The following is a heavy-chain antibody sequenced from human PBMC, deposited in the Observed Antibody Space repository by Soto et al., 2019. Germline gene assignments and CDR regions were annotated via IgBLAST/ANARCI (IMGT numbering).Heavy chain of an antibody. CDR1: GFSFSDYA. Sequence: EVHLLESGGALVQPGGSLTLSYAASGFSFSDYAMSCVRQAPGKGLEWVSSISRTGDSAYYADSVKGRFAISRDRSKNRLSLQMNSLRVEDTAVYYCAKGPDGSGYYHNWFDAWGQGTLITVSS. CDR3: AKGPDGSGYYHNWFDA. CDR2: ISRTGDSA. V-gene: IGHV3-23*01. J-gene: IGHJ5*02. D-gene: IGHD3-22*01.